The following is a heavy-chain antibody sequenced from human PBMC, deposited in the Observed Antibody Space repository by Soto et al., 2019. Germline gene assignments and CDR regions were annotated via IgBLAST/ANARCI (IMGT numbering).Heavy chain of an antibody. J-gene: IGHJ5*02. D-gene: IGHD5-12*01. CDR3: AREWDGDGYNSGWFDH. V-gene: IGHV3-48*01. CDR2: ISSSSRTI. Sequence: PGGSLRLSCAASGFTFSSYSMNWVRQAPGKGLEWVSYISSSSRTIYCADSVKGRFTISRDNAKNSLYLQMNSLRAEDTAVYYCAREWDGDGYNSGWFDHWGQGTLVTVSS. CDR1: GFTFSSYS.